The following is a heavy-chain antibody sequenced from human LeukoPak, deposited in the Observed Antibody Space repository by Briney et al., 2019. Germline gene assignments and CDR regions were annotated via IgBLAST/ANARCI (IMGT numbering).Heavy chain of an antibody. J-gene: IGHJ4*02. V-gene: IGHV5-51*01. CDR2: IYPGDSDT. CDR1: GYSLTSYW. Sequence: GEPLKISCKGSGYSLTSYWIDWVRQMPGKGLEWMGIIYPGDSDTRYSPSFQGQVTISADKSISTAYLEWNSLKASDTAMYYCAKDIVTTGGYFDYWGQGTLVTVSS. CDR3: AKDIVTTGGYFDY. D-gene: IGHD4-11*01.